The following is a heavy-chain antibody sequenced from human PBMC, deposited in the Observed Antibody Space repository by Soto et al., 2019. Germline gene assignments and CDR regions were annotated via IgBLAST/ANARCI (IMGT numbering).Heavy chain of an antibody. D-gene: IGHD3-10*01. J-gene: IGHJ4*02. CDR2: ITWNSNNL. CDR3: AKGMFSSSPAAAGSFDY. V-gene: IGHV3-9*01. Sequence: GGSLRLSCTASGFKFDDYAMHWVRQAPGKGLEWVSGITWNSNNLDYADSVKGRFTISRDNSENTLYLQMSRLRAEDTAVYFCAKGMFSSSPAAAGSFDYWGQGALVTVSS. CDR1: GFKFDDYA.